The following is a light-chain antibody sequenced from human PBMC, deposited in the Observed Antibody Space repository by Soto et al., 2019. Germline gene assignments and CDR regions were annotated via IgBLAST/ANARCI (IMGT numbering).Light chain of an antibody. CDR2: GAS. CDR3: QQSLTTLLT. Sequence: DIQMTQSPSSLSASVGDRVTITCRASQSISGYLNWYQHKAGKAPKVLISGASTLHNGVPWRFSGRGAGTDFTLTISSLQPEDVATYYCQQSLTTLLTFGGGTRVEI. V-gene: IGKV1-39*01. CDR1: QSISGY. J-gene: IGKJ4*01.